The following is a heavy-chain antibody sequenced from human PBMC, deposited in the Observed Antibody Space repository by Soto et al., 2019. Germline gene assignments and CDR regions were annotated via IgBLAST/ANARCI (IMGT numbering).Heavy chain of an antibody. CDR3: ARDRTDGMDV. J-gene: IGHJ6*02. D-gene: IGHD2-2*01. CDR2: ISSSGSTI. Sequence: EVQLVESGGGLVQPGGSLRLSCAASGFTFSSYEMNWVRQAPGKGLEWVSYISSSGSTIYYADSVKGRFTISRDNAKNSLYLQMNSLIAEDTAVYYCARDRTDGMDVWGQGTTVTVSS. V-gene: IGHV3-48*03. CDR1: GFTFSSYE.